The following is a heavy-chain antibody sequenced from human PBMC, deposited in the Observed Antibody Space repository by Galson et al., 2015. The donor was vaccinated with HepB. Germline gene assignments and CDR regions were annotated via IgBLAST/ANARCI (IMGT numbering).Heavy chain of an antibody. V-gene: IGHV5-10-1*01. CDR2: IDPSDSYT. CDR3: ARPLRYPDYYDSSGYHDAFDI. CDR1: GYSFTSYW. D-gene: IGHD3-22*01. Sequence: QSGAEVKKPGESLRISCKGSGYSFTSYWISWVRQMPGKGLEWMGRIDPSDSYTNYSPSFQGHVTISADKSISTAYLQWSSLKASDTAMYYCARPLRYPDYYDSSGYHDAFDIWGQGTMVTVSS. J-gene: IGHJ3*02.